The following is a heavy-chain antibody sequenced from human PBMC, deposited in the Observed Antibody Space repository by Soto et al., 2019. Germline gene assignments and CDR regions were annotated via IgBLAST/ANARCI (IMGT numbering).Heavy chain of an antibody. CDR3: ARWPPTTVTSLGYGMDV. CDR2: IIPIFGTA. Sequence: SVKVSCKASGGTFSSYAISWVRQAPGQGLEWMGGIIPIFGTANYAQKFQGRVTITADESTSTAYMELSSLRSEDTAVYYCARWPPTTVTSLGYGMDVWGQGTTVTVSS. D-gene: IGHD4-4*01. J-gene: IGHJ6*02. CDR1: GGTFSSYA. V-gene: IGHV1-69*13.